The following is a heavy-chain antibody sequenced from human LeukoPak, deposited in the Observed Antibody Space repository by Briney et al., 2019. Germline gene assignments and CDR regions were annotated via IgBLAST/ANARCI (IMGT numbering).Heavy chain of an antibody. V-gene: IGHV4-59*01. J-gene: IGHJ6*02. CDR2: IYYSGST. CDR1: GDSISSYY. CDR3: ARYYGSGSYHYYAMDV. D-gene: IGHD3-10*01. Sequence: SETLSLTCTVSGDSISSYYGSWLRQPPGKGLEWIGYIYYSGSTNYIPSLKSRVTISVDTSKNQFSLKLSSVTAADTAVYYCARYYGSGSYHYYAMDVWGQGTTVTVSS.